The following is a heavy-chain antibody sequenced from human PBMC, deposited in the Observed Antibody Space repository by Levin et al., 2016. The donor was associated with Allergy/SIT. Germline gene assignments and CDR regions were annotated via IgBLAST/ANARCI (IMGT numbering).Heavy chain of an antibody. D-gene: IGHD3-22*01. J-gene: IGHJ4*02. CDR2: IDYSGTT. Sequence: WIRQPPGKGLEWIAYIDYSGTTNYNASLKSRVAISADTSKNQFSLKLTYVTAADTAVYYCARGGSSGPYGRFDFWGQGFMVTVSS. V-gene: IGHV4-59*01. CDR3: ARGGSSGPYGRFDF.